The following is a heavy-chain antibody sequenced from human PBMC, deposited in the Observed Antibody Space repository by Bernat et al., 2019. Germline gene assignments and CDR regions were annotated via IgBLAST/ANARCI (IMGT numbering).Heavy chain of an antibody. CDR1: GGSISSYY. CDR3: ARAPGIYSSGWYYFDY. V-gene: IGHV4-59*01. Sequence: QVQLQESGPGLVKPSETLSLTCTVSGGSISSYYWSWIRRPPGKGLEWIGYIYYSGSTNYNPSLKSRVTISVDTSKNQFSLKLSSVTAADTAVYYCARAPGIYSSGWYYFDYWGQGTLVTVSS. D-gene: IGHD6-19*01. J-gene: IGHJ4*02. CDR2: IYYSGST.